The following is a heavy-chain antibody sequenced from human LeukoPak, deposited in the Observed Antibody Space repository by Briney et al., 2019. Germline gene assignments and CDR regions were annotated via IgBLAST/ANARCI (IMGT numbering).Heavy chain of an antibody. J-gene: IGHJ4*02. CDR1: GFTFSDYY. D-gene: IGHD1-26*01. V-gene: IGHV3-66*02. CDR2: IYSGGST. CDR3: AKDRDSGSYYPPNYFDY. Sequence: AGGSLRLSCAASGFTFSDYYMSWIRQAPGKGLEWVSVIYSGGSTYYADSVKGRFTISRDNSKNTLYLQMNSLRAEDTAMYYCAKDRDSGSYYPPNYFDYWGQGTLVTVSS.